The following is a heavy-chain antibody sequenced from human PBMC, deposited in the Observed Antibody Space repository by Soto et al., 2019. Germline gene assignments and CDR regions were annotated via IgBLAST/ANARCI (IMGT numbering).Heavy chain of an antibody. CDR2: ISSSSSTI. J-gene: IGHJ6*03. V-gene: IGHV3-48*01. Sequence: GGSLRLSCAASGFTFSSYSMNWVRQAPGKGLEWVSYISSSSSTIYYADSVKGRFTISRDNAKNSLYLQMNSLRAEDTAVYYCARDTAMVIAVPYYMDVWGKGTTVIVSS. CDR1: GFTFSSYS. D-gene: IGHD5-18*01. CDR3: ARDTAMVIAVPYYMDV.